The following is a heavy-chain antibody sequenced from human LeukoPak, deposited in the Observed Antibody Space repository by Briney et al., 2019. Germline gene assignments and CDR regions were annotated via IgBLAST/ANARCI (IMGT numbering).Heavy chain of an antibody. CDR1: GFTFSSYT. D-gene: IGHD3-22*01. V-gene: IGHV3-23*01. CDR3: AKEPHYYDSSGYLDY. CDR2: ISGSGGST. J-gene: IGHJ4*02. Sequence: GGSLRLSCAASGFTFSSYTMSWVRQAPGKGLEWVSAISGSGGSTYYADFVKGRFTISRDNSKNTLYLQMNSLRAEDTAVYYCAKEPHYYDSSGYLDYWGQGTLVTVSS.